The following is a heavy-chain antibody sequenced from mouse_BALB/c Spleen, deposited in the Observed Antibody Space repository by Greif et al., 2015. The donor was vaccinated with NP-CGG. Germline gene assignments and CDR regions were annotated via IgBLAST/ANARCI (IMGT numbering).Heavy chain of an antibody. V-gene: IGHV2-2*02. CDR1: GFSLTSYG. D-gene: IGHD1-2*01. J-gene: IGHJ2*01. CDR3: ARGATAMYYFDY. Sequence: QVQLQQSGPGLVQPSQSLSITCTVSGFSLTSYGVHWVRQSPGKGLEWLGVIWSGGSTDYNAAFISRLSISKDNSKSQVFFKMNSLQANVTAIYYCARGATAMYYFDYWGQGTTLTVSS. CDR2: IWSGGST.